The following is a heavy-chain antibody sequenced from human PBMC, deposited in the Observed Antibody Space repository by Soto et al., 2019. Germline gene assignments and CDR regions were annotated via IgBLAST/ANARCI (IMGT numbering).Heavy chain of an antibody. CDR2: IGGSGGGS. Sequence: EVQLLESGGQLVQPGGSLRLSCAASGFTFRTYTMKWVRQAPGKGLEWISAIGGSGGGSVYADSVNGRFTISRADSKIMVSLDMSRLRLPAAAADDCTKGRRPVVTSTPDSWGQGTLVTVSS. CDR1: GFTFRTYT. J-gene: IGHJ4*02. D-gene: IGHD3-22*01. V-gene: IGHV3-23*01. CDR3: TKGRRPVVTSTPDS.